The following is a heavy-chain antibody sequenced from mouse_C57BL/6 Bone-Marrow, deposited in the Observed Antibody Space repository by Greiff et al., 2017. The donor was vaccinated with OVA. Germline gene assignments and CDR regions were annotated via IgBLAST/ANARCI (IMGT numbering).Heavy chain of an antibody. CDR2: IYPGSGST. CDR3: ARSNYGSSYWYFDV. D-gene: IGHD1-1*01. V-gene: IGHV1-55*01. Sequence: VQLQQPGAELVKPGASVKMSCKASGYTFTSYWITWVKQRPGQGLEWIGDIYPGSGSTNYNEKFKSKATLTVDTSSSTAYMQLSSLTSEDSAVYYCARSNYGSSYWYFDVWGTGTTGTVSS. CDR1: GYTFTSYW. J-gene: IGHJ1*03.